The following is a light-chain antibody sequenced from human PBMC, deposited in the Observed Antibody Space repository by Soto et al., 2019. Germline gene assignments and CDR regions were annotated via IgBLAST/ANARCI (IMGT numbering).Light chain of an antibody. CDR3: QQYGSAWT. Sequence: TQSPSSLSASVGEKIIITCRASRDVGSDVSWYQQKPGQAPRLLIFRASSRATGIPDRFSGSGSGTDFTLTISRLEPEDFAVYYCQQYGSAWTFGQGTKVDIK. CDR2: RAS. J-gene: IGKJ1*01. V-gene: IGKV3-20*01. CDR1: RDVGSD.